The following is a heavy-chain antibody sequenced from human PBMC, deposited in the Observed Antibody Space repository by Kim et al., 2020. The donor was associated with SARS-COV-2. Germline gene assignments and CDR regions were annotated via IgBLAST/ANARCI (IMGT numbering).Heavy chain of an antibody. D-gene: IGHD6-19*01. V-gene: IGHV3-49*04. CDR2: IRSKAYGGTT. Sequence: GGSLRLSCTASGFTFGDYAMSWVRQAPGKGLEWVGFIRSKAYGGTTEYAASVKGRFTISRDDSKSIAYLQMNSLKTEDTAVYYCTRDIQASGDAFDIWGQGTMVTVSS. J-gene: IGHJ3*02. CDR3: TRDIQASGDAFDI. CDR1: GFTFGDYA.